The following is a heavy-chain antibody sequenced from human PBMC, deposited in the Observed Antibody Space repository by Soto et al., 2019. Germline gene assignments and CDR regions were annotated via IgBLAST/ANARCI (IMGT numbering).Heavy chain of an antibody. D-gene: IGHD6-13*01. CDR2: ISHSGST. CDR1: NGSLSGYY. Sequence: QVQLQQWGAGLLKPSETLSLTCGVFNGSLSGYYWSWIRQTPGKGLEWIGQISHSGSTNYNASLKSRLTIPIDTSKNQFSLKLSSVTAADTAVYYCARGGTGRFLPRQLFPYESWGQGTRVTVSS. J-gene: IGHJ5*02. CDR3: ARGGTGRFLPRQLFPYES. V-gene: IGHV4-34*01.